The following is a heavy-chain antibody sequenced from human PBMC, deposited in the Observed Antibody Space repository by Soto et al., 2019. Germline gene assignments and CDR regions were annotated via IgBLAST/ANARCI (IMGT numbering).Heavy chain of an antibody. CDR1: GFTFSSYG. D-gene: IGHD2-21*01. J-gene: IGHJ4*02. V-gene: IGHV3-33*01. Sequence: QVQLVESGGGVVQPGRSLRLSCAASGFTFSSYGMHWVRQAPGKGLEWVAVIWYDGSNKYYADSVKGRFTISRDNSKNTLYLQMNSMRAEDTAVYYCARDEAYCGGDCYPFDYWGPGTLVTVSS. CDR2: IWYDGSNK. CDR3: ARDEAYCGGDCYPFDY.